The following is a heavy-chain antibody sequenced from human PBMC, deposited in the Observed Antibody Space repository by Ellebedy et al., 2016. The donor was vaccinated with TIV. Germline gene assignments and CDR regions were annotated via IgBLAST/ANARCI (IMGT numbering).Heavy chain of an antibody. CDR2: ISYDGSNK. J-gene: IGHJ4*02. V-gene: IGHV3-30*19. Sequence: GGSLRLXXAASGFTFSSYGMHWVRQAPGKGLEWVAVISYDGSNKYYADSVQGRFTISRDNSKNTLYLQMNSLRAEDTAVYYCAKAPYYDSSGYLDYWGQGTLVTVSS. CDR1: GFTFSSYG. D-gene: IGHD3-22*01. CDR3: AKAPYYDSSGYLDY.